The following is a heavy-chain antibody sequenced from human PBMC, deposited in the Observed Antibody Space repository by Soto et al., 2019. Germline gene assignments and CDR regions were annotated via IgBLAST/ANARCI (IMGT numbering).Heavy chain of an antibody. V-gene: IGHV5-51*01. CDR1: GYSFTSYW. CDR2: IYPGDSDT. D-gene: IGHD6-13*01. Sequence: GESLKISCKGSGYSFTSYWIDWVRQMPGKGLEWMGIIYPGDSDTRYSPSFQGQVTISADKSISTAYLQRSSLKASDTAMYYCARRMAAANYYYDGMDVWGQGTTVTVSS. CDR3: ARRMAAANYYYDGMDV. J-gene: IGHJ6*02.